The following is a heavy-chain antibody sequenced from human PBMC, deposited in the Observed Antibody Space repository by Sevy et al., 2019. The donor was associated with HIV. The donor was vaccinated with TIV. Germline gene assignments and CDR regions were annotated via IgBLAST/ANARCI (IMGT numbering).Heavy chain of an antibody. Sequence: GGSLRLSCSASGFAFSSYTVHWARQAPDKGLEWVALISYDESIEYYADSVRGRFTISRDTSESTLYLQMSSLRAEDTAVYYCAREGNYGDSGDAFDIWGQGTLVTVSS. CDR2: ISYDESIE. V-gene: IGHV3-30*14. J-gene: IGHJ3*02. D-gene: IGHD4-17*01. CDR3: AREGNYGDSGDAFDI. CDR1: GFAFSSYT.